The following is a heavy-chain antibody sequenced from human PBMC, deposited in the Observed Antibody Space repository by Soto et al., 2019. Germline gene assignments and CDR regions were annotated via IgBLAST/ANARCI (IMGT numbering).Heavy chain of an antibody. CDR3: ARGRGDGYNRYYDPYGMDG. Sequence: ETLSLTCAVYGGSFSGYYWSWIRQPPGKGLEWIGEINHSGSTNYNPSLKSRVTISVDTSKNQFSLKLSSVTAADTAVYYCARGRGDGYNRYYDPYGMDGWGQGTTVS. V-gene: IGHV4-34*01. J-gene: IGHJ6*02. CDR1: GGSFSGYY. CDR2: INHSGST. D-gene: IGHD3-10*01.